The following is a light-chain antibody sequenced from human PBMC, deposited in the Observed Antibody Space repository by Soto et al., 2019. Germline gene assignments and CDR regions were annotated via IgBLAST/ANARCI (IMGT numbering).Light chain of an antibody. J-gene: IGLJ2*01. CDR2: GNT. CDR1: SSNIGAGYD. V-gene: IGLV1-40*01. Sequence: QSVLTQPPSVSGAPGQRVTISCTGSSSNIGAGYDVHWYQHLPGRAPKLLIYGNTNRPSGVPDRFSGSKSGTSASLAITGLQAEDEADYYCQSFDSSLRVVFGGGTKLTVL. CDR3: QSFDSSLRVV.